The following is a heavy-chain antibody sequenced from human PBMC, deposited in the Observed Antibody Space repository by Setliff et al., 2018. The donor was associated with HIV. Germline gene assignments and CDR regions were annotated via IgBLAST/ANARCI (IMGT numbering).Heavy chain of an antibody. Sequence: SETLSLTCTVSGDSIRSGDYYWSWIRQSPEKGLEWIGYTFHTGYTYYNPSLKSRIIISIDTSKNQFSLRLSSVTAADTAVYFCARVLPHDSTGFLLYYFDNWGQGTLVTVSS. V-gene: IGHV4-30-4*08. CDR1: GDSIRSGDYY. J-gene: IGHJ4*02. CDR3: ARVLPHDSTGFLLYYFDN. D-gene: IGHD3-22*01. CDR2: TFHTGYT.